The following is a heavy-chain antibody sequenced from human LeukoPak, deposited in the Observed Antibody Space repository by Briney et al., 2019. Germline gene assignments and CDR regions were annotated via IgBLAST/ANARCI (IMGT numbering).Heavy chain of an antibody. Sequence: GGSYGLSCEASGFTFSAYAMTWVRQAPGKGQEGASSIGSDNKPHYSESVQGRFAISRDNSKSMLFLQLNSLRAEDTALYYCARDLHYDVAMDVGGGDTGDTVSS. CDR3: ARDLHYDVAMDV. V-gene: IGHV3-23*01. D-gene: IGHD5-12*01. J-gene: IGHJ6*04. CDR1: GFTFSAYA. CDR2: IGSDNKP.